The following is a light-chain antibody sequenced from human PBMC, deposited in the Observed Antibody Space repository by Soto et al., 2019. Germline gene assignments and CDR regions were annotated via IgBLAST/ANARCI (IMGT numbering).Light chain of an antibody. CDR2: DAS. CDR3: QQYNSYSMYT. CDR1: PSISSW. J-gene: IGKJ2*01. Sequence: DIQMTQSPSTLSASVGDRVTITCRASPSISSWVAWYQQKPGEAPKLLIYDASSLESGVPSRFSGSGSGTEFTLTLSSLQPDDFATYYCQQYNSYSMYTFGQGTKLEIK. V-gene: IGKV1-5*01.